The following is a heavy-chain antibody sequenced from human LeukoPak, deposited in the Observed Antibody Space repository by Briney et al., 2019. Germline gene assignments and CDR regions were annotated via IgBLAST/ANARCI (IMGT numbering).Heavy chain of an antibody. CDR2: LHRDGSV. D-gene: IGHD3-16*01. J-gene: IGHJ4*02. CDR3: VRVHGGGY. V-gene: IGHV3-53*01. Sequence: GGSLRLSCAASGFTVSDNNMIWVRQAPGKGLEWVSTLHRDGSVRYADSVNGRFTISRDDSKNTLSLQMSSLRDEDTAVYYCVRVHGGGYWGQGTLVSVSS. CDR1: GFTVSDNN.